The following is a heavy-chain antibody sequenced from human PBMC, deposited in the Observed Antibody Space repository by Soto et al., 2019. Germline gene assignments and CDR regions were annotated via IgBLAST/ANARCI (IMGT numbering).Heavy chain of an antibody. V-gene: IGHV3-21*01. D-gene: IGHD2-2*02. CDR1: GFTFGSYS. CDR2: ISSSSSYI. Sequence: GGSLRLSCAASGFTFGSYSMNWVRQAPGKGLEWVSSISSSSSYIYYADSVKGRFTISRDNAKNSLYLQMNSLRAEDTAVYYCAREGGQYPHWYFDLWGRGTLVTVSS. CDR3: AREGGQYPHWYFDL. J-gene: IGHJ2*01.